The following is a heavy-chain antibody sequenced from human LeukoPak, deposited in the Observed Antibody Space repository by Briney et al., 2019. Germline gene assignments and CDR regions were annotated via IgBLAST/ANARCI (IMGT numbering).Heavy chain of an antibody. V-gene: IGHV4-39*01. CDR3: ASGVPRITIFGVVKAGEGF. D-gene: IGHD3-3*01. CDR1: GGSISSSSYY. CDR2: IYYSGST. J-gene: IGHJ4*02. Sequence: SETLSLTCTVSGGSISSSSYYWGWIRQPPGKGLEWIGSIYYSGSTYYNPSLKSRVTISVDTSKNQFSLKLSSVTAADTAVYYCASGVPRITIFGVVKAGEGFWGQGTLATVSS.